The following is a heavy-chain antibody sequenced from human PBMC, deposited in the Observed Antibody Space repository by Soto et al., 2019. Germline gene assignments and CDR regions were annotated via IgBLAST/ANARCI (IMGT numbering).Heavy chain of an antibody. CDR3: ARGWARYCSGGSCYNRGAFDI. Sequence: QVQLVQSGAEVKKPGSSVKVSCKASGGTFSSYTISWVRQAPGQGLEWMGRIIPILGIANYAQKFQGRVTITADKSTSRAYMELSSLRSEDTAVYYCARGWARYCSGGSCYNRGAFDIWGQGTMVTVSS. J-gene: IGHJ3*02. V-gene: IGHV1-69*02. CDR1: GGTFSSYT. CDR2: IIPILGIA. D-gene: IGHD2-15*01.